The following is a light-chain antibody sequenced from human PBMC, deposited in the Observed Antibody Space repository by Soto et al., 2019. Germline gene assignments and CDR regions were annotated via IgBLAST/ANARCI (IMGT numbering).Light chain of an antibody. CDR1: QTISNF. V-gene: IGKV1-39*01. J-gene: IGKJ1*01. CDR2: AAS. CDR3: QQSFSSPHT. Sequence: DIPMTQSPSSLSASVGDRVTITCRPSQTISNFLSWYQQKSGSAPKLLIYAASNLQSGVPSRFSGSGSGAGFTLTISSLQPEDFATYYCQQSFSSPHTFGQGTKVELK.